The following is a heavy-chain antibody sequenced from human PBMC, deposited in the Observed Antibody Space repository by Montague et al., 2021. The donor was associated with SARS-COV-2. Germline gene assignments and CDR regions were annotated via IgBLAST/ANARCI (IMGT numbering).Heavy chain of an antibody. D-gene: IGHD3-9*01. J-gene: IGHJ4*02. CDR3: ARVTVLILTDCFDY. Sequence: SETLSLTCAVYGGSLSGYYWSWIRQPPGKGLEWIGEINHSASTKYNPSLKSRVTISIDTSKNQFSLELSSVTAADTAVYYCARVTVLILTDCFDYWGQGNLVTVSS. CDR2: INHSAST. CDR1: GGSLSGYY. V-gene: IGHV4-34*01.